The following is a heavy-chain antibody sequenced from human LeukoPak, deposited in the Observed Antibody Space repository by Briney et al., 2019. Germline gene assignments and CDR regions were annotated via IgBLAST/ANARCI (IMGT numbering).Heavy chain of an antibody. V-gene: IGHV1-69*04. J-gene: IGHJ2*01. CDR2: IIPILGIA. CDR1: GGTFSSYT. CDR3: ARDRVVPADWYFDL. Sequence: ASVKVSCKASGGTFSSYTISWVRQAPGQGLEWMGRIIPILGIANYAQKFQGRVTITADKFTSTAYMELSSLRSEDTAVYYCARDRVVPADWYFDLWGRGTLVTVSS. D-gene: IGHD2-2*01.